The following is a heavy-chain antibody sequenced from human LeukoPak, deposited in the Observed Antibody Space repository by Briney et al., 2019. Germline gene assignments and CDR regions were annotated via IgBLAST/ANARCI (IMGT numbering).Heavy chain of an antibody. CDR1: GFTFSSYA. Sequence: GGSLRLSCAASGFTFSSYAMSWVRQAPGKGLEWVSAISGSGGSTYYADSVKGQFTISRDNSKNTLYLQMNSLRAEDTAVYYCAKGYWAMIVHDAFDIWGQGTMVTVSS. J-gene: IGHJ3*02. D-gene: IGHD3-22*01. CDR2: ISGSGGST. CDR3: AKGYWAMIVHDAFDI. V-gene: IGHV3-23*01.